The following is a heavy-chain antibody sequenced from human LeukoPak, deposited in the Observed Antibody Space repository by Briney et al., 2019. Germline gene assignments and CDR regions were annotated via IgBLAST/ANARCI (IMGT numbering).Heavy chain of an antibody. J-gene: IGHJ4*02. Sequence: KAGESLKISCKGSGYSFTSYWIGWVRQMPGKGLEWMGIIYPGDSDTRYSPSFQGQVTISADKSISTAYLQWSSLKASDTAMYYCARARHYDILKSKGVYYFDYWGQGTLVTVSS. CDR3: ARARHYDILKSKGVYYFDY. V-gene: IGHV5-51*01. CDR2: IYPGDSDT. CDR1: GYSFTSYW. D-gene: IGHD3-9*01.